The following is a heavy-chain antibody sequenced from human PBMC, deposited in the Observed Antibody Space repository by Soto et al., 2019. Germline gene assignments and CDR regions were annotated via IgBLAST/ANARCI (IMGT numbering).Heavy chain of an antibody. V-gene: IGHV1-69*12. CDR3: ARDGCFYDSSGYYYYFDY. J-gene: IGHJ4*02. D-gene: IGHD3-22*01. Sequence: QVQLVQSGAEVKKPGSSVKVSCKASGGTFSSYAISWVRQAPGQGLEWMGGIIPIFGTANYAQKFQGRVTVAADDSTSTAYMELSSLRSEDPAVYYCARDGCFYDSSGYYYYFDYWGQGTLVTVSS. CDR2: IIPIFGTA. CDR1: GGTFSSYA.